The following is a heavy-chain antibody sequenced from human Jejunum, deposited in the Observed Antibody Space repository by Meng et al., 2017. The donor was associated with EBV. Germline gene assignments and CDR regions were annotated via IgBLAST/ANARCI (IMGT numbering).Heavy chain of an antibody. CDR3: ARPISGYTYYFDY. CDR2: VNPNSGVT. D-gene: IGHD5-18*01. Sequence: QVRLVQPGPEVKRSGASVKVSCKASGYTFTDYYLHWVRQAPGQGLEWMGRVNPNSGVTNYAEKFQGRVTMTRDTSISTSYMEVSRLTSDDTAVYYCARPISGYTYYFDYWGQGTLVTVSS. V-gene: IGHV1-2*06. CDR1: GYTFTDYY. J-gene: IGHJ4*02.